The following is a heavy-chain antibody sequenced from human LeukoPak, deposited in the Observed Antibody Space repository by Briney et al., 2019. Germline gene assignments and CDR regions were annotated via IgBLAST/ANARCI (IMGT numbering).Heavy chain of an antibody. J-gene: IGHJ4*02. CDR2: INPNSGGT. CDR3: AVRGTGSYRDY. D-gene: IGHD3-16*02. Sequence: VASVKVSCKASGYTFTGYYMHWMRQAPGQGLEWVGWINPNSGGTDYAQKFQGRVTITRDTSVSTAYMELSRLTSDDTAVYYCAVRGTGSYRDYWGQGTLVTVSS. CDR1: GYTFTGYY. V-gene: IGHV1-2*02.